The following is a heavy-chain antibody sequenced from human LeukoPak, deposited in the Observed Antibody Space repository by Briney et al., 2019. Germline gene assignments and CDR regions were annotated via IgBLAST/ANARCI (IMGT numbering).Heavy chain of an antibody. J-gene: IGHJ6*03. Sequence: ASVKVSCKASGYTFTSYDINWVRQATGQGVEGVGGMNPNSGNTGYAQKFQGRVTITRNTSISTAYLELRSLRSEDTAVYYCARGDNYDSSGYGGWYYYYYYYMDVWGKGTTVTVSS. CDR3: ARGDNYDSSGYGGWYYYYYYYMDV. D-gene: IGHD3-22*01. CDR1: GYTFTSYD. V-gene: IGHV1-8*03. CDR2: MNPNSGNT.